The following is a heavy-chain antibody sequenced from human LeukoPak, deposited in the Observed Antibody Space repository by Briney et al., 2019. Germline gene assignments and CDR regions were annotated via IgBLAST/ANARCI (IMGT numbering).Heavy chain of an antibody. V-gene: IGHV1-8*02. CDR2: LSPNSGQA. Sequence: ASVKVSCKASGGTFSSYAISWVRQAAGQGLEWMAWLSPNSGQAGYEQNFQGRLTLTRDTSTSTAYMELSSLKSDDTAVYYCVTLDVHLRHIDYWGPGTLVTVSS. J-gene: IGHJ4*02. CDR1: GGTFSSYA. D-gene: IGHD3-16*01. CDR3: VTLDVHLRHIDY.